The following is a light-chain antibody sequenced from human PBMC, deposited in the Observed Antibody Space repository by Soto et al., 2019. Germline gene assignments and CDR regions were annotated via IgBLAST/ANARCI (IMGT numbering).Light chain of an antibody. Sequence: EIVLTQSPATLSLSPGERATLSCRASHSIGYYLAWYQEKPGQAPRLLVYDASIRATGIPARFSGSWSGTDFTLTINGLEPEDSAVYYCQQRGNWPPTWTFGQGTKVDIK. CDR3: QQRGNWPPTWT. V-gene: IGKV3-11*01. J-gene: IGKJ1*01. CDR1: HSIGYY. CDR2: DAS.